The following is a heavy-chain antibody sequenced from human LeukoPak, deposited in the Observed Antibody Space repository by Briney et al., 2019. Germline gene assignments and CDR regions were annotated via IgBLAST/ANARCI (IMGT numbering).Heavy chain of an antibody. CDR3: AKDKSMVRGIISDYFDS. V-gene: IGHV3-11*04. CDR2: ISSSGSTI. Sequence: GGSLRLSCAASGFTFSDYYMSWIRQAPGKGLEWVSYISSSGSTIYYADSMKGRFTISRDNSKNTLYLQMNSLRAEDTAVYYCAKDKSMVRGIISDYFDSWGQGTLVTVSS. J-gene: IGHJ4*02. CDR1: GFTFSDYY. D-gene: IGHD3-10*01.